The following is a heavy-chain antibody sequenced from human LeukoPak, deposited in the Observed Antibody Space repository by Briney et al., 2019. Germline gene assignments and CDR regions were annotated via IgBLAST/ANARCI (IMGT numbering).Heavy chain of an antibody. D-gene: IGHD3-10*01. CDR1: GFTFSRHW. CDR2: IKPGGSKK. Sequence: PGGTLRLSCAASGFTFSRHWMSWVRQPPGKGLEWVANIKPGGSKKYYVDSVNGQITLSNANTNQSLSPQTNSLRAEDTAVYYCARDRGHYCSGSSEYFFDYWGQGALVTVSS. CDR3: ARDRGHYCSGSSEYFFDY. J-gene: IGHJ4*02. V-gene: IGHV3-7*01.